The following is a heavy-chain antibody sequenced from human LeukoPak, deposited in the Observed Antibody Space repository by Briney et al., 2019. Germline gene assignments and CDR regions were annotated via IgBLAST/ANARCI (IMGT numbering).Heavy chain of an antibody. J-gene: IGHJ6*03. CDR2: IRSKANSYAT. Sequence: AGGSLRLSCAASGFTFSGSAMHWVRQASGKGVEWVGRIRSKANSYATAYAAWGKGRFTSSRDDSKNTAYLQMNSLKTEDTAVYYCTRRGYYYMDVWGKGTTVTVSS. V-gene: IGHV3-73*01. CDR1: GFTFSGSA. CDR3: TRRGYYYMDV.